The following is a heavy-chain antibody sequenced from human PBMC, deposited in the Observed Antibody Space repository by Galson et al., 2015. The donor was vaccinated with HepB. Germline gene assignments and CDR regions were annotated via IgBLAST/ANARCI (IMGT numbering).Heavy chain of an antibody. V-gene: IGHV3-23*01. Sequence: SLRLSCAASGFTFSSYAMSWVRQAPGKGLEWVSAISGSGGSTYYADSVKGRFTISRDNSKNTLYLQMNSLRAEDTAVYYCAKVPPKQVKWLLGWFDPWGQVTLVTVSS. CDR2: ISGSGGST. D-gene: IGHD3-22*01. CDR1: GFTFSSYA. J-gene: IGHJ5*02. CDR3: AKVPPKQVKWLLGWFDP.